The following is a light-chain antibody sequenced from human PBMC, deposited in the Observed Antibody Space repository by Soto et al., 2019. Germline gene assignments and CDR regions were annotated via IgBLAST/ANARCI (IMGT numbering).Light chain of an antibody. CDR2: EDN. CDR3: QSYDATNQV. V-gene: IGLV6-57*01. J-gene: IGLJ3*02. CDR1: SGSIASNY. Sequence: NFMLTQPHSVSESPGKTVIISCTRSSGSIASNYVQWYQQRPGSSPTTVIYEDNQRPSGVPDRFSGSIDSSSNSASLTISGLETEDEDDYYGQSYDATNQVFGGGTKLTVL.